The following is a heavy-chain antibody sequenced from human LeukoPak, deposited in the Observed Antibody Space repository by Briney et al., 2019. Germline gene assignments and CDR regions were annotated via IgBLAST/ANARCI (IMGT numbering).Heavy chain of an antibody. D-gene: IGHD3-3*02. CDR1: GGSISSGGYY. CDR3: ARHLQYSYYYYMDV. V-gene: IGHV4-31*03. J-gene: IGHJ6*03. Sequence: ASQTLSLTCTVSGGSISSGGYYWSWIRQHPGKGLEWIGYIYYSGSTYYNPSLKSRVTISVDTSRNQFSLNLSSVTAADTAVYYCARHLQYSYYYYMDVWGKGTTVTVSS. CDR2: IYYSGST.